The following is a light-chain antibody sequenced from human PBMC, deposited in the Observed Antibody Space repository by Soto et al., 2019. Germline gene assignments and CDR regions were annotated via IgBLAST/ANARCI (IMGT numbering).Light chain of an antibody. V-gene: IGKV3-20*01. Sequence: EIVLTQSPGTLSLSPGERATRSCRASQSVSSCFLAWYQQKPGQAPRLLIYGASSRATGNPDRFSGSGSGTDFTLTISRLEPEDFAVYYCQQYDSSPRTFGQGTKVEIK. CDR2: GAS. CDR3: QQYDSSPRT. CDR1: QSVSSCF. J-gene: IGKJ1*01.